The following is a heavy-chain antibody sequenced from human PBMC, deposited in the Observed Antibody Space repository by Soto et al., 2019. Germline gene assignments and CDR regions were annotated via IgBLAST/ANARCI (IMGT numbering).Heavy chain of an antibody. CDR2: ISFDGSNQ. CDR3: AKDGRRGSYSDETFKG. CDR1: VFTFRSYG. J-gene: IGHJ1*01. V-gene: IGHV3-30*18. D-gene: IGHD1-26*01. Sequence: PVGSLRLSCASSVFTFRSYGMHWVGQSPGKGLEWVAIISFDGSNQYYQDSMKGRFTISRDNSKHTLYLQMDSLRVEDTAVYYCAKDGRRGSYSDETFKGWGQGTLVTVSS.